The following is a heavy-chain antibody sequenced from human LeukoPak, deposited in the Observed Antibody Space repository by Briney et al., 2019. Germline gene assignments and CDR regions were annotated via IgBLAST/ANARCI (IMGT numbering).Heavy chain of an antibody. D-gene: IGHD3-3*01. V-gene: IGHV4-59*01. CDR3: AREVTDFWSGSLVDP. Sequence: PSETLSLTCTVSGGSISSYYWSWIRQPPGKGLEWIGYIYYSGSTNYNPSLKSRVTISVDTSKNQFSLKLSSVTAADTAVYYCAREVTDFWSGSLVDPWGQGTLVTVSS. J-gene: IGHJ5*02. CDR1: GGSISSYY. CDR2: IYYSGST.